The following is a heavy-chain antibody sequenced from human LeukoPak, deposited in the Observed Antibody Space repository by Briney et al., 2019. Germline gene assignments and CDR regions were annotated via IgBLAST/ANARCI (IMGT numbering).Heavy chain of an antibody. D-gene: IGHD2-2*02. J-gene: IGHJ5*02. CDR2: ISAYNGNT. Sequence: ASVNVSCKASGYTFTSYGISWVRQAPGQGLEWMGWISAYNGNTNHAQKLQGRVTMITDTSTSTAYMELRSLRSDDTAVYYCARDGDIVVVPAAISDNWFDPWGQGTLVTVSS. CDR1: GYTFTSYG. V-gene: IGHV1-18*01. CDR3: ARDGDIVVVPAAISDNWFDP.